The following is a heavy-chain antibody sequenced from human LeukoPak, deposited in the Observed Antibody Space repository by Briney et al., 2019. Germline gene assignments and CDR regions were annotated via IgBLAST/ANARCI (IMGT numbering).Heavy chain of an antibody. J-gene: IGHJ3*02. CDR3: ARRQYSSGAFDI. V-gene: IGHV3-48*03. Sequence: PGGSLRLSCAASGFTFSSYEMNWVRQAPGKGLEWVSYISSSGSTIYYADSVKGRFTISRDNAKNSLYLRMNSLRAEDTAVYYCARRQYSSGAFDIWGQGTMVTVSS. CDR2: ISSSGSTI. D-gene: IGHD6-25*01. CDR1: GFTFSSYE.